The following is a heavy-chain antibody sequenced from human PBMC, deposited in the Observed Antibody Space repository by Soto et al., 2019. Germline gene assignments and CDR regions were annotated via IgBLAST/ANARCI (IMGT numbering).Heavy chain of an antibody. CDR1: GYTFTSYA. J-gene: IGHJ4*02. D-gene: IGHD3-9*01. Sequence: ASVKVSCKASGYTFTSYAMHWVRQAPGQRLEWMGWINAGNGNTKYSQKFQGRVTITRDTSASTAYMELSSLRSEDTAVYYCARRPYYDILTGYQTWGSFDYWGQGTLVTVSS. CDR3: ARRPYYDILTGYQTWGSFDY. CDR2: INAGNGNT. V-gene: IGHV1-3*01.